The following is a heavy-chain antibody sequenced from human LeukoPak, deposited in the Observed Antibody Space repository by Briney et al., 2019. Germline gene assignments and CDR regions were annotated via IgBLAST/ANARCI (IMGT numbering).Heavy chain of an antibody. V-gene: IGHV3-33*01. D-gene: IGHD3-22*01. CDR2: IWYDGSNK. CDR3: AREEYYYDSSGYYFPLGY. J-gene: IGHJ4*02. Sequence: GGSLRLSCAASGFTFSSYGMHWVRQAPGKGLEWVAVIWYDGSNKYYADSVKGRFTISRDNSKNTLYLQMNSLRAEDTAVYYCAREEYYYDSSGYYFPLGYWGQGTLVTVSS. CDR1: GFTFSSYG.